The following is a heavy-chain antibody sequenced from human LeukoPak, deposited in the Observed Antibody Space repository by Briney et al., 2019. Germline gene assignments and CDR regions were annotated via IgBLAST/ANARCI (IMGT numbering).Heavy chain of an antibody. Sequence: ASVKVSCKASGYTFTGYYMHWVRQAPGQGLEWMGWINPNSGGTNYAQKFQGRVTMTRDTSISTAYMELSRLRSDDTAVYYCARGGGSYYDYYYYMDVWGKGTTVTVSS. D-gene: IGHD1-26*01. CDR3: ARGGGSYYDYYYYMDV. V-gene: IGHV1-2*02. J-gene: IGHJ6*03. CDR1: GYTFTGYY. CDR2: INPNSGGT.